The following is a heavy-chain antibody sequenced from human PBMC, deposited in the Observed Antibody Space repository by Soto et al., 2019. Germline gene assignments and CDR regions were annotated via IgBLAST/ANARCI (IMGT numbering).Heavy chain of an antibody. CDR1: GYTFTSYA. CDR2: INAGNGNT. D-gene: IGHD6-13*01. Sequence: ASVKVSCKASGYTFTSYAMHWVRQAPGQRLEWMGWINAGNGNTKYSQKFQSRVTITRDTSASTAYMELSSLRSEDTAVYYCARDNFYSSSWHKRYYYYGMDVWGQGTTVTVSS. V-gene: IGHV1-3*01. J-gene: IGHJ6*02. CDR3: ARDNFYSSSWHKRYYYYGMDV.